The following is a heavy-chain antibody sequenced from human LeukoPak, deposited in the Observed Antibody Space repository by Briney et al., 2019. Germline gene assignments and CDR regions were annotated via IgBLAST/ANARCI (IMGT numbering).Heavy chain of an antibody. CDR3: ARDRAAAPPYSYGMDV. D-gene: IGHD6-13*01. CDR2: IDHSGST. Sequence: SETLSLTCAVYGGSFSGYYWSWIRQPPGKGLEWIGEIDHSGSTNYNPSLKSRVTISVDTSKNQFSLKLSSVTAADTAVYYCARDRAAAPPYSYGMDVWGQGTTVTVSS. J-gene: IGHJ6*02. V-gene: IGHV4-34*01. CDR1: GGSFSGYY.